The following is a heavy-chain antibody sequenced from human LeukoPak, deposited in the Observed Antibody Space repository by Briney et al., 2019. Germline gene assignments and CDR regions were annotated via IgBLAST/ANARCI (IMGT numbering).Heavy chain of an antibody. CDR2: IYYSGST. CDR3: ARGGRNCVYYFDY. D-gene: IGHD3-16*01. J-gene: IGHJ4*02. CDR1: GASISSYS. Sequence: SETLSLSCSVSGASISSYSRSWIRQPPGKGLEWIGNIYYSGSTTYNPSLKRRVSISADTSKNQFSLNLSSVTTADTAVYCCARGGRNCVYYFDYWGQGTLVTVSS. V-gene: IGHV4-59*01.